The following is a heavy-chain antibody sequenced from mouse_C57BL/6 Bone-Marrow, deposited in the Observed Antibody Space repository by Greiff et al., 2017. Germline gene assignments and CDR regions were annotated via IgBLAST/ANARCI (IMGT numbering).Heavy chain of an antibody. CDR1: GYPFTDYE. CDR2: FDTDTGGT. CDR3: VFDV. V-gene: IGHV1-15*01. J-gene: IGHJ1*03. Sequence: QVQLKQSGAELVRPGASLTLSCKASGYPFTDYEMHWVKQTPVHGLEWIGAFDTDTGGTAYTQTFKGPVILTADKSYSTAYVELRSLTSEDSSVDYCVFDVWGTGTTVTVSA.